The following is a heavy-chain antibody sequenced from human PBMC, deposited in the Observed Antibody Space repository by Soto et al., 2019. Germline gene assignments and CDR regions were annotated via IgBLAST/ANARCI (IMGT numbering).Heavy chain of an antibody. CDR2: IFHSGST. Sequence: QVQLQESGPGLVKPSGTLSLTCAVSGGSISSSNWWSWVRQPPGKGLEWLGEIFHSGSTNYNPSLTSRVTISVDKSKNQFSLKLSSVTAADTAVYYCARGGHSSSWYWFDPWGQGTLVTVSS. CDR3: ARGGHSSSWYWFDP. D-gene: IGHD6-13*01. V-gene: IGHV4-4*02. CDR1: GGSISSSNW. J-gene: IGHJ5*02.